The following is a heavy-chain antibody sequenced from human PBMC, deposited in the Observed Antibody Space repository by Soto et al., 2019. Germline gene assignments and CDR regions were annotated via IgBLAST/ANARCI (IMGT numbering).Heavy chain of an antibody. J-gene: IGHJ6*02. V-gene: IGHV1-69*01. Sequence: QVQLVQSGAEVKKPGSSVKVSCKASGGTFNIYNINWVRQAPGQGLEWMGGILPIFGTTNYAQRFQGRLTIIADDTTSTAYMEVSIQRPEDSAVYYCARDETGDSYYYYYGMDVWGQGTTVTVTS. CDR3: ARDETGDSYYYYYGMDV. D-gene: IGHD7-27*01. CDR1: GGTFNIYN. CDR2: ILPIFGTT.